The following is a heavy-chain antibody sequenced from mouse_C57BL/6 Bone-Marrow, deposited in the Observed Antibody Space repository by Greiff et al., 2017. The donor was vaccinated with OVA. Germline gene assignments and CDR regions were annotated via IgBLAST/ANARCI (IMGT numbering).Heavy chain of an antibody. D-gene: IGHD1-1*01. CDR3: ARWYGSSYWYFDV. CDR1: GYTFTIYW. J-gene: IGHJ1*03. Sequence: QVQLQQSGAELAKPGASVKLSCKASGYTFTIYWMHWVKQRPGQGLEWIGYINPSSGYTKYNQKFKDKATLTADKSSSTAYMQLSSLTYEDSAVYYCARWYGSSYWYFDVWGTGTTVTVSS. V-gene: IGHV1-7*01. CDR2: INPSSGYT.